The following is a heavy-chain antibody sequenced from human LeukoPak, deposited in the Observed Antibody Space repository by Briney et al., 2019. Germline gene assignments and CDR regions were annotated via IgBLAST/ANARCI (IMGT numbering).Heavy chain of an antibody. V-gene: IGHV4-61*08. J-gene: IGHJ4*02. CDR3: ARAAAAGVDY. CDR2: IYYSGST. Sequence: SETLSLTCTVSGGSISSGGYYWSWIRQPPGKGLEWIGYIYYSGSTNYNPSLKSRVTISVDTSKNQFSLKLSSVTAADTAVYYCARAAAAGVDYWGQGTLVTVSS. CDR1: GGSISSGGYY. D-gene: IGHD6-13*01.